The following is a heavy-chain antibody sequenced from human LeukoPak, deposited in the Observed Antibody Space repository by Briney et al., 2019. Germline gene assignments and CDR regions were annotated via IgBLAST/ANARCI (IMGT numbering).Heavy chain of an antibody. V-gene: IGHV3-21*04. CDR1: GFTFSSYS. CDR2: ISSSRNYI. CDR3: ARDPYYYDSSGYYGEGFDY. Sequence: GSPRLSCAASGFTFSSYSMNWVRQAPGKGLEWVSYISSSRNYIFYADSVKGRCTISRDNAKNSLYLQMNSLRAEDTAVYYCARDPYYYDSSGYYGEGFDYWGQGTLGTVSS. J-gene: IGHJ4*02. D-gene: IGHD3-22*01.